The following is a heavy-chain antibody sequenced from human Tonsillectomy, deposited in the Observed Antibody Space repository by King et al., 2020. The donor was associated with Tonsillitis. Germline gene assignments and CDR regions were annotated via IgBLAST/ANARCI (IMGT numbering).Heavy chain of an antibody. CDR2: INPSGST. Sequence: QVQLQQWGAGLLKPSETLSLTCAVDGGSFSIYYWTWIRQTPGKGLEWIGEINPSGSTNYTPSLKSRVTISVDSSKNQFSLNLTSVTAADTAVYYCARGVPPYYYGSGEFDYWGQGTLVTVSS. D-gene: IGHD3-10*01. J-gene: IGHJ4*02. V-gene: IGHV4-34*01. CDR3: ARGVPPYYYGSGEFDY. CDR1: GGSFSIYY.